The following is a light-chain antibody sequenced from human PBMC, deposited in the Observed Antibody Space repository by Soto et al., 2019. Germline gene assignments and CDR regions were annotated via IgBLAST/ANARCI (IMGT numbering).Light chain of an antibody. V-gene: IGKV1-5*03. CDR1: QSISSW. Sequence: DIQMNQSPSTLSASVGDRVTITCRASQSISSWLAWYQQKPGKAPKLLFYKASSLESGVPSRFSGSGSGTEFTLTISSLQPDDFATYYCQQDNSYWTFGQGTKVELK. CDR2: KAS. CDR3: QQDNSYWT. J-gene: IGKJ1*01.